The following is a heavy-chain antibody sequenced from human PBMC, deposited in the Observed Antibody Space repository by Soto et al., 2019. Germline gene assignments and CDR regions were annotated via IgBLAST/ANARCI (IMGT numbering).Heavy chain of an antibody. J-gene: IGHJ4*02. CDR3: ARHADSSGRGFDY. CDR2: LYYSRIT. V-gene: IGHV4-39*01. Sequence: SQTLSLTCTVSGASLSSSGSYWGWIRQPPGKRLEWLGSLYYSRITSYNPSLKSRVTVSVDTSKNQLSLNLSSVTAADTAVYYCARHADSSGRGFDYWGQGTLVTVSS. CDR1: GASLSSSGSY. D-gene: IGHD3-22*01.